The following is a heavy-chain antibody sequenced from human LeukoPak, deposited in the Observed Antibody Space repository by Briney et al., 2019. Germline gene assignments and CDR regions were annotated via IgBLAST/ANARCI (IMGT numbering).Heavy chain of an antibody. Sequence: PSETLSLTCTVSAGSMSVYSWTWIRHPPGKGLEWMGYVYYSGSPNFNPSLKGGVPISGDRSKKQFPLNLTSFTPPDPPVFFWARGLSTGARRFPNYYNMDVWGKGTTVTVSS. D-gene: IGHD6-19*01. J-gene: IGHJ6*03. CDR2: VYYSGSP. CDR1: AGSMSVYS. CDR3: ARGLSTGARRFPNYYNMDV. V-gene: IGHV4-59*01.